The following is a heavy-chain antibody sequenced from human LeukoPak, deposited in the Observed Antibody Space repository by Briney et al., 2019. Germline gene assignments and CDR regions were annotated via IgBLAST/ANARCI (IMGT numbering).Heavy chain of an antibody. Sequence: SETLSLTCTVSGGSISSGDYYWSWLRQPPGKGLEWIGYIYYSGSTYYNPSLKSRVTISVDTSKNQFSLKLRSVTAADTAMYYCVTTGSWGQGTLVTVSS. CDR2: IYYSGST. CDR1: GGSISSGDYY. J-gene: IGHJ1*01. D-gene: IGHD3-10*01. CDR3: VTTGS. V-gene: IGHV4-30-4*01.